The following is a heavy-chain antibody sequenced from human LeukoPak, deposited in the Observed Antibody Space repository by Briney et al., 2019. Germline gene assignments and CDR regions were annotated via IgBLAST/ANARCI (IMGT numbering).Heavy chain of an antibody. CDR3: ARDPPDIVVVPAARDAY. CDR1: GYTFTGYY. D-gene: IGHD2-2*01. V-gene: IGHV1-2*02. J-gene: IGHJ4*02. Sequence: ASVKVSCKASGYTFTGYYMHWVRQAPGQGLEWMGWINPNSGGTNYAQKFQGRVTMTRDTSISTAYMELSRLRSDDTAVHYCARDPPDIVVVPAARDAYWGQGTLVTVSS. CDR2: INPNSGGT.